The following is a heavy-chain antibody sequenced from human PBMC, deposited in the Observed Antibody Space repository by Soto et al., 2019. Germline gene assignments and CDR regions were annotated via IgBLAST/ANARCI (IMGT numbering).Heavy chain of an antibody. CDR2: TSYDGSSE. D-gene: IGHD1-26*01. CDR3: ARGGGLNQLLSGSDH. CDR1: GFFLSDYG. V-gene: IGHV3-33*05. Sequence: QVQLVESGGGVVQSGGSLTLSCTVSGFFLSDYGMHWVRQAPGKGLEWVAATSYDGSSEYYSDSVKDRFTTSRDNSKNTVYLHMNRLRAEDTGLYYCARGGGLNQLLSGSDHWGQGTLVTVSS. J-gene: IGHJ4*02.